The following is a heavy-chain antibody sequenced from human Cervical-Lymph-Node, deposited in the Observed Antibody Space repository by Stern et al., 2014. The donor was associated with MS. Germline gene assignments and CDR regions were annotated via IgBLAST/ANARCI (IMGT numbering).Heavy chain of an antibody. CDR1: GFSLNITGVG. V-gene: IGHV2-5*01. CDR2: IYWNDNK. CDR3: AHAPGYCTGTSCSALPDY. Sequence: QVTLKESGPTLVKPTQTLTLTCTFSGFSLNITGVGVGWIRQPPGKTLEWLAVIYWNDNKRYNPSLESSLTITKNTSKNRVVLIMTNMDPVDTATYYCAHAPGYCTGTSCSALPDYWGQGTLVTVSS. D-gene: IGHD2-2*01. J-gene: IGHJ4*02.